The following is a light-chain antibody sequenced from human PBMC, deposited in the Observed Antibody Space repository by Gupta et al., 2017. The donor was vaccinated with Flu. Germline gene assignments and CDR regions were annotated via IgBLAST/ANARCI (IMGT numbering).Light chain of an antibody. Sequence: QSVLTQPPSASGTPGQRVTISCSGSSSNIGGNFVYWFQQVPGTAPKLLIYSNDRRPSGVSDRFSGSKSGTSASLAISGLRSEDEADYYCAVWDDSLRALVFGGGTKLTVL. J-gene: IGLJ3*02. CDR3: AVWDDSLRALV. V-gene: IGLV1-47*02. CDR1: SSNIGGNF. CDR2: SND.